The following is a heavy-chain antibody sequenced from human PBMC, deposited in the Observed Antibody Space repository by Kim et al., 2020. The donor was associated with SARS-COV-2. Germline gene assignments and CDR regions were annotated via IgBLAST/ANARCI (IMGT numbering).Heavy chain of an antibody. V-gene: IGHV1-2*02. J-gene: IGHJ5*02. Sequence: FARKFQGRVTTTRDTSISTAYMELSRLRSDDTAVYYCARERITGCNWFDPWGQGTLVTVSS. CDR3: ARERITGCNWFDP. D-gene: IGHD1-20*01.